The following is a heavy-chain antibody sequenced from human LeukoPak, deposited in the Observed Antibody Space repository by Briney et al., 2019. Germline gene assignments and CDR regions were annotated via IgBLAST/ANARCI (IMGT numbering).Heavy chain of an antibody. J-gene: IGHJ4*02. D-gene: IGHD6-19*01. CDR2: ISSSGGTR. Sequence: GGSLRLSCAVSGFTFSSYEMNWVRQAPGKGLEWVSYISSSGGTRYYADSVKGRFTISRDNAKNSLFLQMTSLRAEDTAVYYCVRDQGSRWYVPTAIDYWGQGTLVTLSS. CDR3: VRDQGSRWYVPTAIDY. CDR1: GFTFSSYE. V-gene: IGHV3-48*03.